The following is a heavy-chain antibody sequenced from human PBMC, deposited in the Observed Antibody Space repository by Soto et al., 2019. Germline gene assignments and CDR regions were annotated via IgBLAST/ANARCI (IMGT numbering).Heavy chain of an antibody. CDR3: VRIRYQLPSSVLWLDP. J-gene: IGHJ5*02. V-gene: IGHV4-34*01. Sequence: PSETLSLTCAVYGGFLSESYWTWIRQPPWKVLEWIGEINPVGGTNYNPSLKSRVTMSVDTSQNQFSLRLISVTAADTAMYFCVRIRYQLPSSVLWLDPWGQGTPVTVSS. D-gene: IGHD3-16*01. CDR1: GGFLSESY. CDR2: INPVGGT.